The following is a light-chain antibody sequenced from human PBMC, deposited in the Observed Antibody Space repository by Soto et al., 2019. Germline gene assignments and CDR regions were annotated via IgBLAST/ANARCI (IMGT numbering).Light chain of an antibody. V-gene: IGLV2-14*01. CDR2: DVG. CDR3: NSYRTVSTYV. J-gene: IGLJ1*01. Sequence: QSALTQPASVSGSPGQSITIACTGTSSDIGGYNFVSWYQQHPGKAPKLLIYDVGNRPSGVSNRFSGSKSGNTASLTIYGHQAEDEAHYYCNSYRTVSTYVFGTGTKLTVL. CDR1: SSDIGGYNF.